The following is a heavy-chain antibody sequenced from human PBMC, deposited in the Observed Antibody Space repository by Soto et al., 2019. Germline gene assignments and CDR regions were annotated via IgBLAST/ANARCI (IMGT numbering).Heavy chain of an antibody. CDR3: ARKAAGTKANDC. CDR2: VYWDDTK. CDR1: GFSLSSNGVG. V-gene: IGHV2-5*02. Sequence: QITLKESGPTLVKPTQTLTLTCTFSGFSLSSNGVGVGWIRQSPGTALEWLAVVYWDDTKNYSPSLQSRLTITKDTSKNQVVLTMTNMDPVDTATYYCARKAAGTKANDCWGQGTLVTVSS. D-gene: IGHD3-10*01. J-gene: IGHJ4*02.